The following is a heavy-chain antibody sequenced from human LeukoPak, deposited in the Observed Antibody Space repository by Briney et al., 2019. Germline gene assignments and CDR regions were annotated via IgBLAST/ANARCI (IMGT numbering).Heavy chain of an antibody. D-gene: IGHD3-3*01. J-gene: IGHJ4*02. V-gene: IGHV1-69*04. CDR3: ARDKDLRFLEWFIDH. CDR2: IIPIFGIA. Sequence: ASVKVSCKASGGTFSSYAISWVRQAPGQGLEWMGRIIPIFGIANYAQKFQGRVTITADKSTSTAYMELSSLRSEDTAVYYCARDKDLRFLEWFIDHWGQGTLVTVSS. CDR1: GGTFSSYA.